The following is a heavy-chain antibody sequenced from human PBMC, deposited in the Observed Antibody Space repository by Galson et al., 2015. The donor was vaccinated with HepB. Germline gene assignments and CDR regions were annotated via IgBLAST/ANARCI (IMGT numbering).Heavy chain of an antibody. CDR3: ARDSRLELQLNNYYSYGMDV. D-gene: IGHD1-7*01. CDR1: GYDFDKYG. CDR2: VSGYDGSA. J-gene: IGHJ6*02. Sequence: SVKVSCKASGYDFDKYGLSWVGQAPGQGLEWMGWVSGYDGSANYSPKFQGRVTMTTQTSTGTAYLEMRSLRSDDTAVYCCARDSRLELQLNNYYSYGMDVWGQGTAVIVS. V-gene: IGHV1-18*01.